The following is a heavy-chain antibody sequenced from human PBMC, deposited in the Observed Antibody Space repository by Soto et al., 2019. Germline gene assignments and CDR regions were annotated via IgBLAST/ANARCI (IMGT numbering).Heavy chain of an antibody. J-gene: IGHJ6*02. Sequence: QVQLVESGGGVVQPGRSLRLSCAASGFTFSSYGMHWVRQAPGKGLEWVAVLWYDGSNKYYADSVKGRFTISRDNSKNTLYLQMNSLRAEDTAVYYCARDGSIAARGGMDVWGQGTTVTVSS. CDR2: LWYDGSNK. CDR3: ARDGSIAARGGMDV. V-gene: IGHV3-33*01. D-gene: IGHD6-6*01. CDR1: GFTFSSYG.